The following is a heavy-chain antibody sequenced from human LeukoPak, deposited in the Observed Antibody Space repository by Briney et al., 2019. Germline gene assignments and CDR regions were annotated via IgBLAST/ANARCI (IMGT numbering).Heavy chain of an antibody. CDR1: GYNFNNSW. J-gene: IGHJ3*01. V-gene: IGHV5-51*01. Sequence: GESLKISCKGSGYNFNNSWIGWVRQMPGKSLEWMGLIYPGDSDTRYSPSFQGQVTISVDRSKTTAYVQWSSLKASDTAIYYCARRWVTEDAYDVWGQGTMVTVSS. CDR3: ARRWVTEDAYDV. D-gene: IGHD1-26*01. CDR2: IYPGDSDT.